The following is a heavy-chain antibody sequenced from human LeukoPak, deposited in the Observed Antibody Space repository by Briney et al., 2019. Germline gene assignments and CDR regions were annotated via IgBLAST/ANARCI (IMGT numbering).Heavy chain of an antibody. D-gene: IGHD4-17*01. J-gene: IGHJ5*02. Sequence: GGSLRLSCAASGFTFSNSWMSWVRQAPGKGLEWVANIKQDGSEKYYVDSLKGRFTISRDNSKNSLYLQINSLRVEDTAVYYCAALYGGFDPWGQGTLVTVSS. CDR3: AALYGGFDP. CDR2: IKQDGSEK. CDR1: GFTFSNSW. V-gene: IGHV3-7*01.